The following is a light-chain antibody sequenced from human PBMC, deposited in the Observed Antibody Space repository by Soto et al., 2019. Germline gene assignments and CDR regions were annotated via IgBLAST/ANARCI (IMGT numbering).Light chain of an antibody. CDR3: QQYNNWPLT. Sequence: EIVMTQSPATLSVSPGERATLSCRASQSMYNNLAWYQQKPGQAPRLLIYHASAKATGIPARFSGSVSGTEFTLTISSLQSEDFAVSYCQQYNNWPLTFGGGTKVEI. CDR2: HAS. CDR1: QSMYNN. J-gene: IGKJ4*01. V-gene: IGKV3-15*01.